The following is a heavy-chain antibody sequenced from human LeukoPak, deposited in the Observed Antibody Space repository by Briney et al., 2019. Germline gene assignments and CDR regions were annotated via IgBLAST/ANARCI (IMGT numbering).Heavy chain of an antibody. CDR3: ARGFDWLEYYFDY. CDR2: IIPMSDTA. V-gene: IGHV1-69*06. D-gene: IGHD3-9*01. J-gene: IGHJ4*02. CDR1: GYTFTGYY. Sequence: GASVKVSCKASGYTFTGYYMHWVRQAPGQGLEWMGGIIPMSDTANYPQKFRGRLTITADIPTSTVYMELSSLRSDDTAVYHCARGFDWLEYYFDYWGQGTLVTVSS.